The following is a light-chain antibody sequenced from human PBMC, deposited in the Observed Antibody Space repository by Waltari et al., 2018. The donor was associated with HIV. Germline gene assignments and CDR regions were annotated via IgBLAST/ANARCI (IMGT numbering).Light chain of an antibody. CDR2: EVT. V-gene: IGLV2-14*01. CDR1: GSDVGASDY. Sequence: QSALTQPASVSGSPGQSITISCTGTGSDVGASDYFSWYQHHPGKAPKLFISEVTNRPSGVSNRFSGSNSGNTASLTIAGLQAEDEADYYCSSYSSSSTWIFGGGTKLTVL. J-gene: IGLJ2*01. CDR3: SSYSSSSTWI.